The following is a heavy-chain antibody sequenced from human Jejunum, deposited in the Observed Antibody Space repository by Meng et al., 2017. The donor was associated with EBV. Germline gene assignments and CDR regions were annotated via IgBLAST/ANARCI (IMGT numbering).Heavy chain of an antibody. CDR2: INHGDRT. CDR1: GGSFSGYY. V-gene: IGHV4-34*01. J-gene: IGHJ5*02. CDR3: ARVAYDEAFAGWFDP. Sequence: VPLEQWGAGLLKPSETLSVTCVVNGGSFSGYYWTWIRQPPGKGLEWIGEINHGDRTNYNPSLKSRVTVSVDTSKNQFSLRLTSVTDADTAVYYCARVAYDEAFAGWFDPWGQGTLVTVSS. D-gene: IGHD5-12*01.